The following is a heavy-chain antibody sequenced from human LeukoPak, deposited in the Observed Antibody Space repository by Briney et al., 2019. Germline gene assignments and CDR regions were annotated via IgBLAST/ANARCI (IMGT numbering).Heavy chain of an antibody. V-gene: IGHV4-39*01. CDR2: IYYSAST. J-gene: IGHJ4*02. Sequence: SETLSLTCTVSDAFIRITSYYWGWIRQPPGKGLQWFGGIYYSASTYYNPSLKSRVTISVDTSKKQFSLKLSYVTAADTAVYYCARQRPLAYCGGDCYSGNFYYWGQGTVVTVSS. CDR3: ARQRPLAYCGGDCYSGNFYY. D-gene: IGHD2-21*02. CDR1: DAFIRITSYY.